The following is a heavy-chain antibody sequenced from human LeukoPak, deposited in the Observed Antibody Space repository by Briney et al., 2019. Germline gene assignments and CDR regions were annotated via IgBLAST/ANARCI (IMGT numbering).Heavy chain of an antibody. J-gene: IGHJ4*02. CDR3: ARAGGVGATIAYFDY. CDR2: FDPEDGET. CDR1: GYTLTELS. D-gene: IGHD1-26*01. Sequence: ASVKVSCKVSGYTLTELSMHWVRQAPGKGLEWMGGFDPEDGETIYAQKFQGRVTMTEDTSTDTAYMELSSLRSEDTAVYYCARAGGVGATIAYFDYWGQGTLVTVSS. V-gene: IGHV1-24*01.